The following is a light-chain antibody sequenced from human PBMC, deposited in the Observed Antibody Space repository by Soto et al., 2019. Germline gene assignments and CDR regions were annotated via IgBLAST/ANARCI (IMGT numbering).Light chain of an antibody. V-gene: IGLV1-36*01. Sequence: QPVLTQPPSVSAAPGQRVTISCSGSNSNIGNNAVNWYQQLPGKAPKLLIHYDDRVPSGVSDRFSGSKSGTSASLAISALQSEDEADYYWAAWDDSLNGPVFGGGTKVTVL. CDR2: YDD. CDR3: AAWDDSLNGPV. CDR1: NSNIGNNA. J-gene: IGLJ3*02.